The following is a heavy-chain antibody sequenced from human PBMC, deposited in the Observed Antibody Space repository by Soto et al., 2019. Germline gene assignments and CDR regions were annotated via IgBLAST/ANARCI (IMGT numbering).Heavy chain of an antibody. D-gene: IGHD3-10*01. CDR2: IWYDGSNK. J-gene: IGHJ4*02. CDR1: GFTFSSYG. V-gene: IGHV3-33*01. Sequence: GGSLRLSCAASGFTFSSYGMHWVRQAPGKGLEWVAVIWYDGSNKYYADSVKGRFTISRDNSKNTLYLQMNSLRAEDTAVYYCARGWRYYGSGSSLTHDYWGQGTLVTVSS. CDR3: ARGWRYYGSGSSLTHDY.